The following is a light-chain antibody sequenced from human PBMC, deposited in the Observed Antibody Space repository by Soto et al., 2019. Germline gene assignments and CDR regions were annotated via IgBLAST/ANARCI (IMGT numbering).Light chain of an antibody. V-gene: IGLV2-14*01. Sequence: QSVLTQPASVSGSPGQSITISCTGTTSDVGGYDYVSWYQQHPGKAPKLLIFEVRNRPSGVSSRFSGSRSANSASLTISGLQAEDEADYYCSSYTSDSSYVFGSGTKVTVL. CDR2: EVR. CDR3: SSYTSDSSYV. CDR1: TSDVGGYDY. J-gene: IGLJ1*01.